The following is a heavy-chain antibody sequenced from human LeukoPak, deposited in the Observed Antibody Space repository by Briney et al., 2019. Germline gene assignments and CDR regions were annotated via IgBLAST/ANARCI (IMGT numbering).Heavy chain of an antibody. J-gene: IGHJ4*02. V-gene: IGHV3-7*04. CDR1: RFTFSSYW. Sequence: PGGSLRLSCAASRFTFSSYWMSWVRQAPGKGLEWVANIKQDGSEKYYVDSVKGRFTISRDNAKNSLYLQMNSLRAEDTAVYYCARGYCSSTSCYHFDYWGQGTLVTVSS. CDR2: IKQDGSEK. CDR3: ARGYCSSTSCYHFDY. D-gene: IGHD2-2*01.